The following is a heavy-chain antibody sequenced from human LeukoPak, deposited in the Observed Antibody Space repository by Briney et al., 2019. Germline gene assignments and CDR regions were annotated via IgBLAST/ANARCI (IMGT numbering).Heavy chain of an antibody. CDR3: ARSGVGATAQFDY. V-gene: IGHV1-69*06. J-gene: IGHJ4*02. D-gene: IGHD1-26*01. Sequence: GASVKVSCKASGGTFSSYAISWVRQAPGQGLEWMGGIIPIFGTANYAQKFQGRVTITADKSTSTAYMELSSLRSEDTAVYYCARSGVGATAQFDYWGQGTLVTVSS. CDR1: GGTFSSYA. CDR2: IIPIFGTA.